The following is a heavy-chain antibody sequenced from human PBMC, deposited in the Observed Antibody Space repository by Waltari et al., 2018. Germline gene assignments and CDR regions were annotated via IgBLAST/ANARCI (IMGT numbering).Heavy chain of an antibody. CDR3: VGDFYGSGRPYYYYTAV. V-gene: IGHV1-46*01. J-gene: IGHJ6*03. CDR2: ITPSSGWT. CDR1: GYTFTTSY. D-gene: IGHD3-10*01. Sequence: QVRLVQSGAEVKTPGASVTLSCEASGYTFTTSYIHWVRQAPGPVREWRGAGEGDKWVVMITPSSGWTPTSKELRGRVTLTRVTAARKVYRQRSSLTSDDTAVDYCVGDFYGSGRPYYYYTAVWGEGTTVTVSS.